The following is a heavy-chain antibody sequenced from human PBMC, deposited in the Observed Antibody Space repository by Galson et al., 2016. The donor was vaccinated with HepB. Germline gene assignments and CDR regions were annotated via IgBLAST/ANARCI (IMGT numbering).Heavy chain of an antibody. D-gene: IGHD2-21*02. Sequence: SLRLSCAASGFSVGSYYMSWVRQAPGKGLEYVSIIYSGGSTDYADSVKGRFTISRGNSKDTLYLQMNNLRAEDTAVYYCAVKSGLVVTAGEAFDIWGQGTLVTVSP. CDR3: AVKSGLVVTAGEAFDI. CDR2: IYSGGST. J-gene: IGHJ1*01. V-gene: IGHV3-53*01. CDR1: GFSVGSYY.